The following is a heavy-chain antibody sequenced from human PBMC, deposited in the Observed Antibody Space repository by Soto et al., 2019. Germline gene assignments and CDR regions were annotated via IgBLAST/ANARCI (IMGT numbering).Heavy chain of an antibody. CDR1: GGSISSYY. J-gene: IGHJ6*02. D-gene: IGHD6-6*01. CDR3: AIGDYSSSPPYYYYGMDV. CDR2: IYYSGST. V-gene: IGHV4-59*01. Sequence: PSETLSLTCTVSGGSISSYYWSWIRQPPGKGLEWIGYIYYSGSTNYNPSLKSRVTISVDTSKNQFSLKLSSVTAADTAVYYCAIGDYSSSPPYYYYGMDVWGQGTTVTVSS.